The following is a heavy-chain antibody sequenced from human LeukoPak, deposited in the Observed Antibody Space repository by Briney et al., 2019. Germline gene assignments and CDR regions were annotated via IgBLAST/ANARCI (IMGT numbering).Heavy chain of an antibody. CDR1: GYTLTELS. CDR3: ARTYCGDDCNIRYFDY. D-gene: IGHD2-21*02. CDR2: INPSGGDT. V-gene: IGHV1-46*01. Sequence: ASVKVSCKVSGYTLTELSMHWVRQAPGQGLEWLGIINPSGGDTKYAQKFQGRVTMTRDKSTSTVYMELSSLRSEDTAVYYCARTYCGDDCNIRYFDYWGQGTLVTVSS. J-gene: IGHJ4*02.